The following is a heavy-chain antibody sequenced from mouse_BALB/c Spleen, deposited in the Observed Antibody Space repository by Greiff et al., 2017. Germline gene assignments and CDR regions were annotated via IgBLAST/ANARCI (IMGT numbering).Heavy chain of an antibody. CDR3: ARRMITTDDGLYYYAMDY. CDR2: INPSNGRT. CDR1: GYTFTSYW. D-gene: IGHD2-4*01. V-gene: IGHV1S81*02. J-gene: IGHJ4*01. Sequence: QVQLKQPGAELVKPGASVKLSCKASGYTFTSYWMHWVKQRPGQGLEWIGEINPSNGRTNYNEKFKSKATLTVDKSSSTAYMQLSSLTSEDSAVYYCARRMITTDDGLYYYAMDYWGQGTSVTVSS.